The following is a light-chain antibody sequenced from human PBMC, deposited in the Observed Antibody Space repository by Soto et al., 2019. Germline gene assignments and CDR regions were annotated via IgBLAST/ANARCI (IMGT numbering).Light chain of an antibody. CDR3: QQYNNWPPWT. CDR1: QSVSSN. CDR2: GAS. J-gene: IGKJ1*01. Sequence: EIVMMQSPATLSVSPGERATLSCRASQSVSSNLAWYQQKPGQAPRLLIYGASTRATGIPARFSGSGSETEFTLTISTLQSEDFAVYYCQQYNNWPPWTFGQGTKVEIK. V-gene: IGKV3-15*01.